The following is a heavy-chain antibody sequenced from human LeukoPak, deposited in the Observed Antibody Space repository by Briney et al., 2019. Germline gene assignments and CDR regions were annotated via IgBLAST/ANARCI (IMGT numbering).Heavy chain of an antibody. J-gene: IGHJ3*02. D-gene: IGHD6-19*01. V-gene: IGHV3-23*01. Sequence: PGGSLRFSCAASGFTLSSYAMNWVRQAPGRGLEWVSGISGRGGSTYYADSVKGRFTISRDNSKNTLFLQMNSLRAEDTAVYYCAKGLVAGYQNAFDIWGQGTMVTVSS. CDR1: GFTLSSYA. CDR3: AKGLVAGYQNAFDI. CDR2: ISGRGGST.